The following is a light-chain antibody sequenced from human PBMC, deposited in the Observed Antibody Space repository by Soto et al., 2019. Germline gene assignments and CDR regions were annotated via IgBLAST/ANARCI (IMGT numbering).Light chain of an antibody. CDR2: DTT. CDR1: SSTIESNT. Sequence: QSVLTQPPSASGKPGQRVTISCSGSSSTIESNTVNWYQHVPGTAPKLLIHDTTQRPSGVPDRFSASKSGTSASLAISGLQSEDEADYYCSTWEDSLNGVVFGGGTKVTVL. J-gene: IGLJ2*01. V-gene: IGLV1-44*01. CDR3: STWEDSLNGVV.